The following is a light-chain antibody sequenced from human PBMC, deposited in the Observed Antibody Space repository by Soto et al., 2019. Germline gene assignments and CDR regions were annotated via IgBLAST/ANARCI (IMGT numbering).Light chain of an antibody. V-gene: IGLV2-8*01. Sequence: QSVLTQPPSASGSPGQSVTISCTGTSSDVGRYNFVSWYQHHPGKAPKLLIYDVNKRPSGVPDRFSGSKSGNTASLTVSGLQAEDEADYYCDSYAGSNNHVFGTGTTVTVL. CDR2: DVN. J-gene: IGLJ1*01. CDR1: SSDVGRYNF. CDR3: DSYAGSNNHV.